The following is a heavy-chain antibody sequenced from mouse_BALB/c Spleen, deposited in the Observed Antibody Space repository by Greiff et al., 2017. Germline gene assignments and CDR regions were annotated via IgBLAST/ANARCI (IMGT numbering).Heavy chain of an antibody. V-gene: IGHV3-8*02. Sequence: EVQVVESGPSLVQPSQTLSLTCSVTGDSITSGYWNWIRKFPGNKLEYMGYISYSGSTYYNPSLKSRISITRDTSKNQYYLQLNSVTTEDTATYYCARGLGYDFYYFDYWGQGTTLTVSS. CDR2: ISYSGST. CDR3: ARGLGYDFYYFDY. CDR1: GDSITSGY. D-gene: IGHD2-14*01. J-gene: IGHJ2*01.